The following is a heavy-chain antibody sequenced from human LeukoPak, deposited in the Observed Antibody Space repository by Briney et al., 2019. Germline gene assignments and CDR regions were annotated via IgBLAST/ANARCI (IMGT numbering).Heavy chain of an antibody. V-gene: IGHV4-59*12. J-gene: IGHJ3*02. Sequence: TSETLSLTCTVSGGSINSYYWSWIRQPPGKGLEWIGYIYYSGSTNYNPSLKSRVTISVDTSKNQFSLKLSSVTAADTAVYYCARDLDVRGVIIPDAFDIWGQGTMVTVSS. CDR3: ARDLDVRGVIIPDAFDI. D-gene: IGHD3-10*02. CDR2: IYYSGST. CDR1: GGSINSYY.